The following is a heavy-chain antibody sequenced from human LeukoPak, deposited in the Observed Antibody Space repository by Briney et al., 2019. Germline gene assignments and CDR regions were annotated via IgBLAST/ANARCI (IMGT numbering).Heavy chain of an antibody. CDR3: ARVSDTSGYSYGSIDY. J-gene: IGHJ4*02. D-gene: IGHD5-18*01. CDR2: ISSTLSYI. Sequence: PGGSLRLSCAASGFTFSSYIMNWVRQAPGKGLEWISYISSTLSYIYYADSLKGRFTISRDNAKNSLYLQMNSLRAEDTAVYYCARVSDTSGYSYGSIDYWGQGTLVTVSS. V-gene: IGHV3-21*01. CDR1: GFTFSSYI.